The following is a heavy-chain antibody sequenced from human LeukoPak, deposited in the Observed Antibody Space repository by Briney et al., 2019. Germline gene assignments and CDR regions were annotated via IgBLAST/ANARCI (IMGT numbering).Heavy chain of an antibody. V-gene: IGHV3-23*01. CDR1: GFSFRDFA. D-gene: IGHD4-17*01. CDR2: VSGTGDDT. Sequence: GSLRLSCAASGFSFRDFAMTWVRQAPGQGLEWVSTVSGTGDDTYYSDTVKGRFTMSRDNSENTLDLQMNSLRVEGTAVYYCAKILRPVTSFPQFYAFGMDVWGKGATVTVSS. J-gene: IGHJ6*04. CDR3: AKILRPVTSFPQFYAFGMDV.